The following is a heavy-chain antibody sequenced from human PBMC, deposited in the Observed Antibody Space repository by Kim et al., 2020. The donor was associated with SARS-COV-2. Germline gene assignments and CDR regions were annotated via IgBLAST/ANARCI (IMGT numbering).Heavy chain of an antibody. V-gene: IGHV5-51*01. Sequence: SFQGQVTISADKSITTAYLQWSSLKASDTAMYYCARLSRRDGYKRDAFDIWGQGTMVTVSS. J-gene: IGHJ3*02. CDR3: ARLSRRDGYKRDAFDI. D-gene: IGHD5-12*01.